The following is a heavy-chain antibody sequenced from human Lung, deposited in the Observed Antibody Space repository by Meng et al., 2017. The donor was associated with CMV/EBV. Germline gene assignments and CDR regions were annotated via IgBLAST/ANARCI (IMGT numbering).Heavy chain of an antibody. CDR2: ISYDGTT. V-gene: IGHV4-59*12. J-gene: IGHJ5*01. CDR3: AGLLPSGKYVHHWFDP. Sequence: SETLSLTCAVSGGVINVYYWSWIRQPPGKGLEWVGSISYDGTTSYNPSLNSRVTISLDTSKSQFSLKLTSVTAADTALYYCAGLLPSGKYVHHWFDPWGQGTXVTVSS. D-gene: IGHD3-10*02. CDR1: GGVINVYY.